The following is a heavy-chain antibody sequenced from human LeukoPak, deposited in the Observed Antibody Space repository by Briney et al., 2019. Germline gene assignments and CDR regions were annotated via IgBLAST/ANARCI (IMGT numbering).Heavy chain of an antibody. Sequence: PSETLSLTCTVSGGSISSYYWSWIRQPPGKGLEWIGYIYYSGSTNYNPSLKIRVTISVDTSKNQFSLKLSSVTAADTVVYYCASHPLRGGYYYGMDVWGQGTTVTVSS. CDR2: IYYSGST. J-gene: IGHJ6*02. CDR1: GGSISSYY. D-gene: IGHD3-10*01. V-gene: IGHV4-59*08. CDR3: ASHPLRGGYYYGMDV.